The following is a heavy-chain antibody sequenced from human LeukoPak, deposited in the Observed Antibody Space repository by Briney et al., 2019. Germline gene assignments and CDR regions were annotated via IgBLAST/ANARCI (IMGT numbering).Heavy chain of an antibody. D-gene: IGHD2-15*01. J-gene: IGHJ6*04. CDR3: ASRGRNCSGGSCYPAMDV. CDR1: GGPISSYY. Sequence: SETLSLTCTVSGGPISSYYWSWIRQPAGKGLEWIGRIYTSGSTNYNPSLKSRVTMSVDTSKNQFSLKLSSVTAADTAVYYCASRGRNCSGGSCYPAMDVWGKGTTVTVSS. V-gene: IGHV4-4*07. CDR2: IYTSGST.